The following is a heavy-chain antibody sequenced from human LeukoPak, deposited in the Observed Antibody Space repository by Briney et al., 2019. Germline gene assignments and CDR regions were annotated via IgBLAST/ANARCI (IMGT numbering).Heavy chain of an antibody. V-gene: IGHV4-4*02. J-gene: IGHJ4*02. CDR3: ARDIRGGIAAAGTDDY. CDR1: GDSISGTNW. Sequence: SGTLSLTCAVSGDSISGTNWWSWVRQSPGKGLEWIGEMYHTGSSNYNPSLKSRVTISVDKSKNQFSLRLSSVTAADTAVYYCARDIRGGIAAAGTDDYWGQGTLVTVSS. CDR2: MYHTGSS. D-gene: IGHD6-13*01.